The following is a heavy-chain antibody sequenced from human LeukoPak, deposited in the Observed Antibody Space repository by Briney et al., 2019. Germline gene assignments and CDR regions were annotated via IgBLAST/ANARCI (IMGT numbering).Heavy chain of an antibody. Sequence: GGSLRLSCAASGFTFGDYSLHWLRQAQGKGLEWVSLIREDGRTTYYANSVKGRFAVSRDNSKKSLYLQMSSLRTEDTALYYCAKTRRSGTEYGDFDHWGQGNLVTVSS. CDR3: AKTRRSGTEYGDFDH. CDR2: IREDGRTT. V-gene: IGHV3-43*02. J-gene: IGHJ4*02. CDR1: GFTFGDYS. D-gene: IGHD1-26*01.